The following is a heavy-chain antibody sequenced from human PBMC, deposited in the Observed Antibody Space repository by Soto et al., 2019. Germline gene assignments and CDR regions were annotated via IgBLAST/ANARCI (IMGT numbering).Heavy chain of an antibody. CDR1: GFTFSSYG. D-gene: IGHD2-15*01. Sequence: WGSLRLSCAASGFTFSSYGMHWVRQAPGKGLEWVAVISYDGSNKYYADSVKGRFTISRDNSKNTLYLQMNSLRAEDTAVYYCAKDGGVVVVAATIHFDYWGQGTLVTVSS. CDR3: AKDGGVVVVAATIHFDY. V-gene: IGHV3-30*18. CDR2: ISYDGSNK. J-gene: IGHJ4*02.